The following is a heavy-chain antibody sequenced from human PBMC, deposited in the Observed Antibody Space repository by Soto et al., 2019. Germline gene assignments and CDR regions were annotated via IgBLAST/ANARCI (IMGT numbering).Heavy chain of an antibody. CDR3: ARVGNSGSPFDY. Sequence: QVQLQESGPGLVKPSQTLSLTCTVSGDSISSGAYYWSWIRQHPGKGLEWIGYIYYSGSTYYNPSLKSRVTISVDTSKIQCSLKMSSVTAADTAVYYCARVGNSGSPFDYWGQGTLVTVSS. V-gene: IGHV4-31*03. CDR2: IYYSGST. CDR1: GDSISSGAYY. J-gene: IGHJ4*02. D-gene: IGHD6-13*01.